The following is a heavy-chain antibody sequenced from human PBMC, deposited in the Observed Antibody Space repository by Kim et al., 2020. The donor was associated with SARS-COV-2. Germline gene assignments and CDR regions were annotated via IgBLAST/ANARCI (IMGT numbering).Heavy chain of an antibody. J-gene: IGHJ4*02. CDR3: AGTHYGDYV. Sequence: GTEKYYVDSVKGRFTISRDNAKNSLFLDVNSLRVEDTAVYYWAGTHYGDYVWGQGTLVTVSS. CDR2: GTEK. V-gene: IGHV3-7*01. D-gene: IGHD4-17*01.